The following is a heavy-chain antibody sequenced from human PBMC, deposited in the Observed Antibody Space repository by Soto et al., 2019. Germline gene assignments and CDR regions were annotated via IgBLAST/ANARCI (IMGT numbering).Heavy chain of an antibody. CDR2: IIPIFGTA. Sequence: SVKVSCKASGGTFSSYAISWVRQAPGQGLEWMGGIIPIFGTANYAQKFQGRVTITADKSTSTAYMELSSLRSEDTAVYYCARDTTRYCSGGSCYDCFDPWGQGTLVTVSS. CDR3: ARDTTRYCSGGSCYDCFDP. V-gene: IGHV1-69*06. CDR1: GGTFSSYA. D-gene: IGHD2-15*01. J-gene: IGHJ5*02.